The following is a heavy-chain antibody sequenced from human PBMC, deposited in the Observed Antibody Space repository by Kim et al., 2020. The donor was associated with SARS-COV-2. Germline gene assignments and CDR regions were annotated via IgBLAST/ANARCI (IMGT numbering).Heavy chain of an antibody. D-gene: IGHD5-12*01. Sequence: AQKFQGRVTITADESTSTAYMELSSLRSEDTAVYYCARGRKDGYNFLLDYWGQGTLVTVSS. J-gene: IGHJ4*02. CDR3: ARGRKDGYNFLLDY. V-gene: IGHV1-69*01.